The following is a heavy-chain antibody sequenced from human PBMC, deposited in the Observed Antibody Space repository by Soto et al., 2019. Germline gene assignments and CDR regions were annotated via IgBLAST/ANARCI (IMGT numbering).Heavy chain of an antibody. V-gene: IGHV3-23*01. CDR1: GFTFSTYA. D-gene: IGHD2-15*01. J-gene: IGHJ4*02. CDR3: ATRHLPYCSGGTCNPFDF. CDR2: ISVSGDTT. Sequence: GGSLRLSCAASGFTFSTYAMNWVRQAPGKGLEWVSTISVSGDTTYYADSVKGRFTISRDNSKNTLYLQMNSLRAEDTAMYYCATRHLPYCSGGTCNPFDFWGQGALVTVSS.